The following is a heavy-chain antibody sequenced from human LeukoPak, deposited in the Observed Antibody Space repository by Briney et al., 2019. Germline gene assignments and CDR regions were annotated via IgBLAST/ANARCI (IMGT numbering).Heavy chain of an antibody. V-gene: IGHV1-2*02. CDR1: GYTFTGYY. Sequence: ASVKVSCKASGYTFTGYYMHWVRQAPGQGLEWMGWINPNSGGTNYAQKFQGRVTMTRDTSISTAYMELSRLRSDDTAVYYCARDIRPSTRYCSSTSCYGGFDYWGQGTLVTVSS. CDR2: INPNSGGT. J-gene: IGHJ4*02. D-gene: IGHD2-2*01. CDR3: ARDIRPSTRYCSSTSCYGGFDY.